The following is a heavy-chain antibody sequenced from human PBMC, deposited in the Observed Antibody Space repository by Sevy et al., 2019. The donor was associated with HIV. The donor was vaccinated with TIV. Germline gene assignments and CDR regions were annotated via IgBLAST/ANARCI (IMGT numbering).Heavy chain of an antibody. Sequence: GGSLRLSCVASGLTVGSLSINWVRQAPGKGLEWVSLIYSAGTTFCSDSVKGRFTISRDNSNNTLDLQMNSLRAEDTAIYYCARIKGASSSYAMDVWGQGTTVTVSS. CDR2: IYSAGTT. D-gene: IGHD2-2*01. CDR1: GLTVGSLS. J-gene: IGHJ6*02. CDR3: ARIKGASSSYAMDV. V-gene: IGHV3-53*01.